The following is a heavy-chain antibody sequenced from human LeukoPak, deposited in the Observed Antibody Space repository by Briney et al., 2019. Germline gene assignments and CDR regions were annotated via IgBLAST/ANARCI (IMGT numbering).Heavy chain of an antibody. CDR2: IIPIFGTA. CDR3: APGPGWFDP. Sequence: SVKVSCKASGGTFSSYAISWVRQAPGQGLEWMGRIIPIFGTANYAQKFQGRVTMTRDTSISTAYMELSRLTSDDTAVYYCAPGPGWFDPWGQGTLVTVSS. CDR1: GGTFSSYA. D-gene: IGHD7-27*01. J-gene: IGHJ5*02. V-gene: IGHV1-69*05.